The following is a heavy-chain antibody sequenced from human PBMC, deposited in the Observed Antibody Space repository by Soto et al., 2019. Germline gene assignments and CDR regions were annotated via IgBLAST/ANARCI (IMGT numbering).Heavy chain of an antibody. CDR1: GYTFTSYY. V-gene: IGHV1-46*01. J-gene: IGHJ6*02. Sequence: ASVKVSCKASGYTFTSYYMHWVRQAPGQGLEWMGIINPSGGSTSYAQKFQGRVTMTRDTSTSTVYMELSSLRSEDTAVYYCARDPLGEYSSSSLTRNYYGMDVWGQGTTVTSP. D-gene: IGHD6-6*01. CDR2: INPSGGST. CDR3: ARDPLGEYSSSSLTRNYYGMDV.